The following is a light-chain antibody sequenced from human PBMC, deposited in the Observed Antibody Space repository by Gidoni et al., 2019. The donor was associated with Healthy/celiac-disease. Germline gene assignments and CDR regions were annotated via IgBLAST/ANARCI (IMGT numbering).Light chain of an antibody. CDR2: KAS. CDR3: QQYNSYPLT. Sequence: IQMTQYPSTLSASVVARVTITCRASQSISSWLAWYQQKPGEDPKLLIYKASSLESGVPSRFSGSRSGTKFTLTISSLQPDDFATYYCQQYNSYPLTFGGGTKVEIK. V-gene: IGKV1-5*03. CDR1: QSISSW. J-gene: IGKJ4*01.